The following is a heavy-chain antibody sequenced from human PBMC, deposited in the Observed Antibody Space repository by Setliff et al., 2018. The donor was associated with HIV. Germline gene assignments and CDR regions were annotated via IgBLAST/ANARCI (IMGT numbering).Heavy chain of an antibody. CDR3: ARSPGPSYCSGGSCYDYFDY. Sequence: PSETLSLTCTVSGGSIRSGGYYWSWIRQHPGKGLEWIGYIYYSGSTYYNPSLKSRVTISVDTSKNQFSLRLSSVTAADTAVYYCARSPGPSYCSGGSCYDYFDYWGQGTLVTV. CDR2: IYYSGST. CDR1: GGSIRSGGYY. V-gene: IGHV4-31*03. D-gene: IGHD2-15*01. J-gene: IGHJ4*02.